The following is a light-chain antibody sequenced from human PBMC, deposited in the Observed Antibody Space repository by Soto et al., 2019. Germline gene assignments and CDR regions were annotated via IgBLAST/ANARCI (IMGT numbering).Light chain of an antibody. CDR2: GAS. CDR3: QQYVSIPLT. Sequence: EIVLTQSPGTLSLSPGERATLSCRASQSVGTYLAWYQQKPGQAPRLLIYGASSRATGIPDRFSGSGSGTDVTLTNSRLEPEDSAVYYCQQYVSIPLTFGGGTKVEIK. V-gene: IGKV3-20*01. CDR1: QSVGTY. J-gene: IGKJ4*01.